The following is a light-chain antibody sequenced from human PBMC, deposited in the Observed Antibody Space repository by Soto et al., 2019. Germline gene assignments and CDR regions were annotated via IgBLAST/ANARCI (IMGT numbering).Light chain of an antibody. CDR1: SGHSSSA. CDR2: VNSDGSH. V-gene: IGLV4-69*01. Sequence: QPVLTQSPSASAPLGASVKLTCTLSSGHSSSAIAWHQQQPEKGPRYLMKVNSDGSHKKGDGIPDRFSGSSSGAERYLTISGLQSEDEGDYYCQTWGAGIQWVFGGATKLTVL. J-gene: IGLJ3*02. CDR3: QTWGAGIQWV.